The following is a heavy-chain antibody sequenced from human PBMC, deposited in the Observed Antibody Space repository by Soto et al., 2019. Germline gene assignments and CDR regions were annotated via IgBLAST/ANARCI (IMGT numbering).Heavy chain of an antibody. D-gene: IGHD3-10*01. J-gene: IGHJ4*02. CDR1: GYTFTSYG. Sequence: QVQLVQSGAEVKKPGASVKVSCKASGYTFTSYGISWVRQAPGQGLEWMGWISAYNGNTNYAQKLQGRVTITTDTSKSRAYMELRVLGSDDTAVYYCARDGVGGSGSYYTCCYFYFWGQGTLVTVS. CDR3: ARDGVGGSGSYYTCCYFYF. V-gene: IGHV1-18*01. CDR2: ISAYNGNT.